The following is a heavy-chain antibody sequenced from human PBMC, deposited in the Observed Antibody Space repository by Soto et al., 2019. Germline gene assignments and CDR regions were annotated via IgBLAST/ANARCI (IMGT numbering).Heavy chain of an antibody. CDR2: IYPGDSDT. D-gene: IGHD5-12*01. J-gene: IGHJ5*02. V-gene: IGHV5-51*01. CDR3: ARLRGTVVIVANTWFDP. Sequence: GECLKISCKGSGYSFTSYWIGWVRQMPGKGLEWMGIIYPGDSDTRYSPSFQGQVTISADKSISTAYLQWSSLKASDTAMYYCARLRGTVVIVANTWFDPWAQGTLVTVSS. CDR1: GYSFTSYW.